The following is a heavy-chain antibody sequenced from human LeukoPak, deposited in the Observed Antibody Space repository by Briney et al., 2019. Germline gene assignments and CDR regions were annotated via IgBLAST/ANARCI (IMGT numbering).Heavy chain of an antibody. CDR1: GFTFSSFW. J-gene: IGHJ4*02. D-gene: IGHD6-13*01. Sequence: GGSLRLSCAASGFTFSSFWMTWVRQAPGKGLEWVANIKPDGSEKSYVDSVKGRFTVSRDNAKNSLYLRMNSLTAEDTALYFCTRNTVSAAGDDWGQGTLVTVSS. CDR3: TRNTVSAAGDD. CDR2: IKPDGSEK. V-gene: IGHV3-7*01.